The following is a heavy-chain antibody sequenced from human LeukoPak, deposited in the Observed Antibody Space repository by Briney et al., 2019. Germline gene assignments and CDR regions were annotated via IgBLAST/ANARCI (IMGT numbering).Heavy chain of an antibody. V-gene: IGHV3-53*01. CDR1: GFTVSSNY. CDR3: ASGGLGARKYYSDPFDY. J-gene: IGHJ4*02. D-gene: IGHD3-10*01. Sequence: GGSLRLSCAASGFTVSSNYMSWVRQAPEKGLEWVSIIYSRGSTFYADSVKGRFTISRDVSKNTVYLQMTSLRAEDAAVNYCASGGLGARKYYSDPFDYWGQGTLVTVSS. CDR2: IYSRGST.